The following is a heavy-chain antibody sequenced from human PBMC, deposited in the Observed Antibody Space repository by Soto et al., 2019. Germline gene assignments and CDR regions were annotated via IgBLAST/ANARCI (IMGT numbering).Heavy chain of an antibody. CDR1: GYTFTSYG. Sequence: QVQLVQSGAEVKKPGASVKVSCKASGYTFTSYGISWVRQAPGQGLEWMGWIGAYNGNTNYAQKLQGRVTMTTDTSTSTAYMELRSLRSDDTAVYYCARDRRPTTVTTFYYYGMDVWGQGTTVTVSS. J-gene: IGHJ6*02. D-gene: IGHD4-17*01. CDR3: ARDRRPTTVTTFYYYGMDV. CDR2: IGAYNGNT. V-gene: IGHV1-18*01.